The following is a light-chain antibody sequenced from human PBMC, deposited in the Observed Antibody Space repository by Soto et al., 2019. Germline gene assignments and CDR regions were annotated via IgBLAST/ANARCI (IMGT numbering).Light chain of an antibody. CDR3: TSYTPTGALV. Sequence: QSVLTQPPSVSGSPGQSITVSCTGTNTDVGGYNYVSWYQHRPGKAPRLMIYEVRNRLSGVSNRFSGSKSGNTASLTISGLQSEDEADYYCTSYTPTGALVFGSGTKVTVL. CDR1: NTDVGGYNY. V-gene: IGLV2-14*01. CDR2: EVR. J-gene: IGLJ6*01.